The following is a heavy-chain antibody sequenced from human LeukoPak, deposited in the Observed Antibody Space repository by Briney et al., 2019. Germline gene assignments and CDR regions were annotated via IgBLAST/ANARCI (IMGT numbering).Heavy chain of an antibody. CDR2: ISYSGTT. Sequence: AETHPLTCTVSGGSISSSSGYYWGWIRQPPGKGLEWIGSISYSGTTYYSPSLKSRVTIFEDTSKNQFSLKLSSVTAADTAVYYCARLLRRGNWFNPWGQG. CDR3: ARLLRRGNWFNP. D-gene: IGHD2/OR15-2a*01. J-gene: IGHJ5*02. V-gene: IGHV4-39*01. CDR1: GGSISSSSGYY.